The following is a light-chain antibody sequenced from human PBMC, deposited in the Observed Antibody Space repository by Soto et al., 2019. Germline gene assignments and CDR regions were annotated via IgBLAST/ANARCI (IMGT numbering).Light chain of an antibody. V-gene: IGLV2-14*01. CDR2: DVS. Sequence: QSVLTQPASVSGSPGQSITISCTGTSSDVGGYNCVSWYQQEPGKAPKLMIYDVSNRPSGVSNRFSGSKSGNTASLTISGLQAEYEADYYCSSYTSGTTFVFGTGPKVTVL. CDR1: SSDVGGYNC. CDR3: SSYTSGTTFV. J-gene: IGLJ1*01.